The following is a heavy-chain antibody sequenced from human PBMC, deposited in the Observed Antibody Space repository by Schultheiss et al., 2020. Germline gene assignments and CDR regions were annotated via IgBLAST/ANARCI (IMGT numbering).Heavy chain of an antibody. V-gene: IGHV3-7*03. CDR2: IKDDGSET. CDR1: GFTFSNAW. J-gene: IGHJ4*02. D-gene: IGHD1-14*01. Sequence: GGSLRLSCAASGFTFSNAWMNWVRQTPGKGLEWVANIKDDGSETFHVDSVKGRFTISRDNAKNSLYLQMNSLTADDTAVYYCARLRISYFDYWGQGTLVTVSS. CDR3: ARLRISYFDY.